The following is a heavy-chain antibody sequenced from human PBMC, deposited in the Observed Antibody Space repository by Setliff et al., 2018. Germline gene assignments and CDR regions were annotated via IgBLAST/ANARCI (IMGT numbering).Heavy chain of an antibody. CDR1: GGTFSSYA. D-gene: IGHD3-22*01. CDR2: IIPIFGTA. J-gene: IGHJ4*02. CDR3: ARLWISYESNTYFYPKYFDY. Sequence: SVKVSCKASGGTFSSYAISWVRQAPGQGLEWMGGIIPIFGTANYAQKFQGRVTITTDESTSTAYMELSSLRSADTAVYYCARLWISYESNTYFYPKYFDYWGQGTLVTVSS. V-gene: IGHV1-69*05.